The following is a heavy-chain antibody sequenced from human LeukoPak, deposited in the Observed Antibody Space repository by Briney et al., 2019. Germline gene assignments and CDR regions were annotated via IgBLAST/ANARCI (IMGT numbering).Heavy chain of an antibody. V-gene: IGHV4-39*07. D-gene: IGHD3-10*01. CDR1: GGSMTNNTFY. CDR2: IYHTGPT. CDR3: ARVLIWFGQLQNWFDP. Sequence: SETLSLTCTVSGGSMTNNTFYWGWIRQPPGQGLEWIGSIYHTGPTYYNPSLKSRVTISVDTFKNQFSLRLSSVTAAGTAVYYCARVLIWFGQLQNWFDPWGPGTLVTVSS. J-gene: IGHJ5*02.